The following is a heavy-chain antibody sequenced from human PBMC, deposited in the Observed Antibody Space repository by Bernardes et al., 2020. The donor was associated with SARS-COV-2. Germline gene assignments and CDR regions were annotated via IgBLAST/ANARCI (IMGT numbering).Heavy chain of an antibody. D-gene: IGHD3-10*01. CDR3: AKAHYGSGTEYYFDY. CDR1: AFTFSSYA. J-gene: IGHJ4*02. CDR2: ISASGGST. V-gene: IGHV3-23*01. Sequence: GSLRLSCAASAFTFSSYAMSWVRQAPGKGLEWVSAISASGGSTYYADSVKGRFTISRDNSKNTLYLQMNSLRAEDTAVYYCAKAHYGSGTEYYFDYWGQGTLVTVSS.